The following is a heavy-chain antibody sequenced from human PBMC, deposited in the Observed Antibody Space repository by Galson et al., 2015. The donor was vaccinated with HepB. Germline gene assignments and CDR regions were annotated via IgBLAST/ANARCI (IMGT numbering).Heavy chain of an antibody. J-gene: IGHJ4*02. D-gene: IGHD6-19*01. V-gene: IGHV3-48*04. CDR2: ISSSSSTI. Sequence: SLRLSCAASGFTFSSYSMNWVRQAPGKGLEWVSYISSSSSTIYYADSVKGRFTISRDNAKNSLYLQMNSLRAEDTAVYYCARDRPTVDIAVAEGLGDAFDYWGRGTLVAVSS. CDR1: GFTFSSYS. CDR3: ARDRPTVDIAVAEGLGDAFDY.